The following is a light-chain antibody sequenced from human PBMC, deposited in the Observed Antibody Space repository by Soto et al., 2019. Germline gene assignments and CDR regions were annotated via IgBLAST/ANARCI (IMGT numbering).Light chain of an antibody. J-gene: IGLJ3*02. CDR2: GDT. CDR1: SSNIGAGYD. CDR3: QSYDSSLSGSV. Sequence: VLTQPPSVSGAPGQTVTISCTGSSSNIGAGYDVSWYQQLPGTAPKLLIFGDTNRPSGVPDRFSGSHSGASASLAISGLQAEDEGDYYCQSYDSSLSGSVFGGGTKVTVL. V-gene: IGLV1-40*01.